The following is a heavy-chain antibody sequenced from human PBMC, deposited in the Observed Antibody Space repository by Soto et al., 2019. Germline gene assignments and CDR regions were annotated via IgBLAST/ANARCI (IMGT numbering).Heavy chain of an antibody. CDR1: GVSISSDNW. CDR2: IHHSGST. Sequence: QVQLQESGPGLVRPSGTVSLTCAVSGVSISSDNWWRWVRQPPGKALEWTGEIHHSGSTNYNPSLKSRVTMSVVPSKDLFSLTLNSVTAADTAFYYCARDQGSHPGDWGQGTLVSVSS. D-gene: IGHD6-13*01. J-gene: IGHJ4*02. V-gene: IGHV4-4*02. CDR3: ARDQGSHPGD.